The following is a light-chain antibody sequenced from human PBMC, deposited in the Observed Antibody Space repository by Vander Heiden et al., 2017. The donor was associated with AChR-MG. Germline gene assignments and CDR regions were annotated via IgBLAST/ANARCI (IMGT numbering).Light chain of an antibody. CDR1: SSDVGAYNY. CDR3: SSYTGSGQL. V-gene: IGLV2-8*01. Sequence: QSALTQPPSASGSPGQSVTISCTGTSSDVGAYNYLSWCRHHPGKAPKLRIFAVSRRPSGVPPRFSGSKSGNAASLTVSGLQAEDEADYFCSSYTGSGQLFGGGTKLTVL. J-gene: IGLJ2*01. CDR2: AVS.